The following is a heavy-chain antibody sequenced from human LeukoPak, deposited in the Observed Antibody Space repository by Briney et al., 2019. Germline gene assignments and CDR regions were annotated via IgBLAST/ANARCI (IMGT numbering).Heavy chain of an antibody. CDR3: TRVITVAATPWIGYYFDY. CDR1: GFTFGDYA. J-gene: IGHJ4*02. D-gene: IGHD2-15*01. CDR2: IRSKAYGGTT. V-gene: IGHV3-49*03. Sequence: GGSLRLSCTASGFTFGDYAMSWFRQAPGKGLEWVGFIRSKAYGGTTEYAASVKGRFTISRDDSKSIAYLQMNSLKTEDTAVYYCTRVITVAATPWIGYYFDYWGQGTLVTVSS.